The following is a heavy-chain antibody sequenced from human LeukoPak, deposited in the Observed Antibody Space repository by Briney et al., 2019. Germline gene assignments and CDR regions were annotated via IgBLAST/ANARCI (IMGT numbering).Heavy chain of an antibody. D-gene: IGHD6-13*01. J-gene: IGHJ5*02. CDR2: MNPNSGNT. CDR3: ARGRSSSWFSTKGNWFDP. V-gene: IGHV1-8*01. CDR1: GYTFTSYD. Sequence: GASVKVSCKASGYTFTSYDINWGRQATGQGLEWMGWMNPNSGNTGYAQKFQGRVTMTRNTSISTAYMELSSLRSEDTAVYYCARGRSSSWFSTKGNWFDPWGQGTLVTVSS.